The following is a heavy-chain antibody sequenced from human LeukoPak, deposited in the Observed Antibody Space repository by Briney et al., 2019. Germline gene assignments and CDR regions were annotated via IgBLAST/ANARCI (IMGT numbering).Heavy chain of an antibody. CDR2: ISYDGSNK. D-gene: IGHD3-22*01. V-gene: IGHV3-30*04. J-gene: IGHJ3*02. CDR1: GFTFSSYA. Sequence: QPGGSLRLSCAASGFTFSSYAMHWVRQAPGKGLEWVAVISYDGSNKYYADSVKGRFTISRDNSKNTLYLQMNSPRAEDTAVYYCARDSTRPTYYYDSSGYTAGGIGAFDIWGQGTMVTVSS. CDR3: ARDSTRPTYYYDSSGYTAGGIGAFDI.